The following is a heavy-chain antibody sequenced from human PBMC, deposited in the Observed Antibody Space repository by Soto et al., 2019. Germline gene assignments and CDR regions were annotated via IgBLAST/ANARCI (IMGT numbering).Heavy chain of an antibody. Sequence: PGGSLRLSCVASAFTFSNAWMNWVRQAPGKGLEWVGHIKSKTDGGTTDYAAPVKGRFTISRDDSKNTLYLQMNSLKTEDTAVYFCAQTFYWGQGTLVTVSS. CDR3: AQTFY. V-gene: IGHV3-15*01. J-gene: IGHJ4*02. CDR1: AFTFSNAW. CDR2: IKSKTDGGTT.